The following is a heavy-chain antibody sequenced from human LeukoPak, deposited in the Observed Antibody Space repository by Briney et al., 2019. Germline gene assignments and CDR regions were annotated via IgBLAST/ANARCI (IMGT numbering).Heavy chain of an antibody. J-gene: IGHJ4*02. CDR3: ARLRGYSYGCDY. CDR1: GFTFSSYW. D-gene: IGHD5-18*01. V-gene: IGHV3-21*01. Sequence: GGSLRLSCAASGFTFSSYWMSWVRQAPGKGLEWVSSISSSSSYIYYADSVKGRFTISRDNAKNSLYLQMNSLRAEDTAVYYCARLRGYSYGCDYWGQGTLVTVSS. CDR2: ISSSSSYI.